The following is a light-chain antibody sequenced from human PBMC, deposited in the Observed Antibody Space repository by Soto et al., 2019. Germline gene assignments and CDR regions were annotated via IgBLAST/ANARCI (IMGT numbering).Light chain of an antibody. J-gene: IGLJ1*01. Sequence: QSVLTQPPSVSGAPGQRVTISCSGRSSSIGAGYDVHWYQQRPGTAPKLLIYGNKNQPSGVPDRFSGSKSGTSASLAITGHQAEDEGDYYCQSYDSSLSVSYVFGTGTKLTVL. V-gene: IGLV1-40*01. CDR2: GNK. CDR1: SSSIGAGYD. CDR3: QSYDSSLSVSYV.